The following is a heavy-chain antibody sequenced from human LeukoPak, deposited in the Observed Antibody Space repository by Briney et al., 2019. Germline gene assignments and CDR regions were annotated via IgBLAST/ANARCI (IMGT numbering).Heavy chain of an antibody. V-gene: IGHV4-59*01. CDR3: ARAPYCSSTSCTSLDDAFDI. J-gene: IGHJ3*02. D-gene: IGHD2-2*01. CDR2: LYYNGSA. CDR1: GGSISDYS. Sequence: SETLSLTCTVSGGSISDYSWSWIRQPPGKGLEWIGNLYYNGSANHNPSLKSRVTISSDTSKNQFSLKLTSVTAADTAVYYCARAPYCSSTSCTSLDDAFDIWGQGTMVTVSS.